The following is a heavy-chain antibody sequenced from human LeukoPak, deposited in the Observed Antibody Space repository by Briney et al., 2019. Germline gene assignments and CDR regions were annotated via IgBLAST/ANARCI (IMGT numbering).Heavy chain of an antibody. CDR1: GYTFTSYA. CDR3: ARGVAVAANPLLYYYMDV. D-gene: IGHD6-19*01. Sequence: ASVKVSCKASGYTFTSYAMNWVRQAPGQGLEWMGWISPNSGRTNYAQRFQGRVTMTRDTSISTAYMELSRLTFDDTAVYYCARGVAVAANPLLYYYMDVWGKGTTVTISS. V-gene: IGHV1-2*02. CDR2: ISPNSGRT. J-gene: IGHJ6*03.